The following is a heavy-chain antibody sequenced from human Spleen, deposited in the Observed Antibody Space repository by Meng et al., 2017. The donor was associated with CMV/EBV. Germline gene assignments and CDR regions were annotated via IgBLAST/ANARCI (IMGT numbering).Heavy chain of an antibody. CDR2: VNPYNGDG. CDR1: GYTFTGYY. J-gene: IGHJ6*02. D-gene: IGHD4-17*01. CDR3: VRAVHGLEI. V-gene: IGHV1-2*02. Sequence: ASVKVSCKASGYTFTGYYIHWVRQAPGQGLEWKGWVNPYNGDGGYAQRFQGRVTVTTDTSINTAYLELTSLRSDDTAVYYCVRAVHGLEIWGQGTTVTVSS.